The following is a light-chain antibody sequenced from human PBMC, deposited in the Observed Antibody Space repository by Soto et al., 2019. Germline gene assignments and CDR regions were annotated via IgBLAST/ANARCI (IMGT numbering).Light chain of an antibody. CDR3: QQYYNTPFT. Sequence: DIVMTQSPDSLAVSLGERATINCKSSQSVLYSSNNKNYLAWYQQNPGQPPKLLIYWASTRESGVPDRFSGSGSGTDFTLTINSLQAEDVAVYDCQQYYNTPFTFGPGTKVYIK. CDR1: QSVLYSSNNKNY. J-gene: IGKJ3*01. CDR2: WAS. V-gene: IGKV4-1*01.